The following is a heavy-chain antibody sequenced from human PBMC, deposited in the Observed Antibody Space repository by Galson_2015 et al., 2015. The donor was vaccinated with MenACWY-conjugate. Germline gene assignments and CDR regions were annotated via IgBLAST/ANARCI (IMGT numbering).Heavy chain of an antibody. CDR3: TRQSPLNFDY. J-gene: IGHJ4*02. CDR2: IRSKRNHYAT. D-gene: IGHD2-8*01. V-gene: IGHV3-73*01. Sequence: RIRSKRNHYATTYAASVQGRFTISRDESERTAYLHMNSLKTEDTAIYYCTRQSPLNFDYWGQGVLVTVSS.